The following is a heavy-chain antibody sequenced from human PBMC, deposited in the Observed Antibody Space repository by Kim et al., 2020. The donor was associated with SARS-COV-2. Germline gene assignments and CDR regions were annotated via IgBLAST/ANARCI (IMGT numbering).Heavy chain of an antibody. CDR2: IYYSVST. J-gene: IGHJ4*02. D-gene: IGHD2-15*01. CDR3: ARHVRRGVVAATPRLFDY. CDR1: GGSISSSSYY. V-gene: IGHV4-39*01. Sequence: SETLSLTCTVSGGSISSSSYYWGWIRQPPGKGLEWIGSIYYSVSTYYNPSLKSRVTISVDTSKNQFSLKLSSVTDADTAVYYFARHVRRGVVAATPRLFDYWGQGTLVTVSS.